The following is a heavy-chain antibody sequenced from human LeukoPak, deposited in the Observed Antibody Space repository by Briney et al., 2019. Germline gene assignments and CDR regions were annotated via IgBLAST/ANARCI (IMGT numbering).Heavy chain of an antibody. J-gene: IGHJ4*02. Sequence: SETPSLTCAVYGGSISSYYWSWIRQPAGKGLEWIGRIYASGSTNYNPSLKSRVTMSVDTSKNQFSLNLSSVTAADTAFYYCARETTGLARYFDYWGQGTLVTVSS. V-gene: IGHV4-4*07. D-gene: IGHD4-17*01. CDR2: IYASGST. CDR1: GGSISSYY. CDR3: ARETTGLARYFDY.